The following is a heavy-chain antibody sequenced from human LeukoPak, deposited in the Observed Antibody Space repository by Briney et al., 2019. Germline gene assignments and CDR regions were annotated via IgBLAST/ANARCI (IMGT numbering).Heavy chain of an antibody. CDR1: GFSLSTSGVG. J-gene: IGHJ4*02. CDR2: IYWNDDK. V-gene: IGHV2-5*01. CDR3: AHRWVHGVLGYFDY. D-gene: IGHD6-13*01. Sequence: SGPTLVNPTQTLTLTCTFSGFSLSTSGVGVGWIRQPPGKALEWLALIYWNDDKRYSPSLKSRLTITKDTSKNQVVLTMTNMDPVDTATYYCAHRWVHGVLGYFDYWGQGTLVTVSS.